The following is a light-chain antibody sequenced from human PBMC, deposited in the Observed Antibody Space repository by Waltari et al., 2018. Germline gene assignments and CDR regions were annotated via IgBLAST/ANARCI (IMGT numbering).Light chain of an antibody. Sequence: AIRMTQSPSSFSASTGDRVTITCRASQGISSYLAWYHQKPGKAPKLLIYAASTLQSGVPSRFSCSGSGTDFTLTISCLQSEDFATYYCQQYYSYPLTFGGGTKVEIK. CDR1: QGISSY. CDR2: AAS. V-gene: IGKV1-8*01. J-gene: IGKJ4*01. CDR3: QQYYSYPLT.